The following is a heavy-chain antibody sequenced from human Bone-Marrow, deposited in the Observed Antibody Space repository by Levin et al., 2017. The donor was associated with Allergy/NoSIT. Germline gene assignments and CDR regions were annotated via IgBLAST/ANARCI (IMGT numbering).Heavy chain of an antibody. CDR3: AKDTRDIYYDSSGYYPDAFDI. CDR1: GFTFSSYA. Sequence: QLGESLKISCAASGFTFSSYAMSWVRQAPGKGLEWVSAISGSGGSTYYADSVKGRFTISRDNSKNTLYLQMNSLRAEDTAVYYCAKDTRDIYYDSSGYYPDAFDIWGQGTMVTVSS. J-gene: IGHJ3*02. D-gene: IGHD3-22*01. CDR2: ISGSGGST. V-gene: IGHV3-23*01.